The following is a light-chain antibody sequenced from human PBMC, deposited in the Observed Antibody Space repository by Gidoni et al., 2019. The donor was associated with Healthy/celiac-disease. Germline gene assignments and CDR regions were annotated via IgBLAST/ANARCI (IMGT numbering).Light chain of an antibody. Sequence: DIQMTQSPSSLSASVGDRVTITCRASQSISSYLNWYQQKPGKAPKLLIYAASSLQSGVTSRFSGSGSGTYFTLTISSLQPEDFATYYCQQSYSTPRTFXQXTKVEIK. CDR1: QSISSY. CDR3: QQSYSTPRT. V-gene: IGKV1-39*01. CDR2: AAS. J-gene: IGKJ1*01.